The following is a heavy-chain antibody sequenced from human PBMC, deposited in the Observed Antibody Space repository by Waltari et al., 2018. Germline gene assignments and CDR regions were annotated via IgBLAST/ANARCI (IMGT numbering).Heavy chain of an antibody. CDR2: IFYTGST. CDR3: AREGMTRGLVYYGMDV. D-gene: IGHD3-10*01. J-gene: IGHJ6*02. CDR1: GGSINTYY. V-gene: IGHV4-59*01. Sequence: QVQLQESGPGLVKPSETLALTCTVSGGSINTYYWSWIRQPQGKGLEWIVSIFYTGSTNSNSSLKSRVIISVDTSKNQFFLKLTSVTAADTAVYYCAREGMTRGLVYYGMDVWGQGTTVTVSS.